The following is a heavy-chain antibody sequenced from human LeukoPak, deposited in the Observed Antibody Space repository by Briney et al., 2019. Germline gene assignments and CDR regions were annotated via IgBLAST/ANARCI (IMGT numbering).Heavy chain of an antibody. J-gene: IGHJ4*02. Sequence: SETLSLTCSVSGGSMSRYYWSWIRQPPGKGLEWIGYIYYGGSTNYNPSLKSRVTISVDTSKKEFSLKLSSVTAADTAVYFCARLEYSSGWYVYWGQGTLVTVSS. CDR3: ARLEYSSGWYVY. V-gene: IGHV4-59*01. CDR2: IYYGGST. CDR1: GGSMSRYY. D-gene: IGHD6-19*01.